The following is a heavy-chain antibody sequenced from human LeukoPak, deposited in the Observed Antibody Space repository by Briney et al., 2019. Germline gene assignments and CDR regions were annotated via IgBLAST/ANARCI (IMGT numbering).Heavy chain of an antibody. CDR2: IRYDGSNK. D-gene: IGHD3-22*01. CDR3: ARDTPNSSGYYIDY. CDR1: GFTFSSYG. J-gene: IGHJ4*02. Sequence: TGGSLRLSCAASGFTFSSYGMHWVRQAPGKGLEWVAFIRYDGSNKYYADSVKGRFTISRDNSKNTLYLQMNSLRAEDTAVYYCARDTPNSSGYYIDYWGQGTLVTVSS. V-gene: IGHV3-30*02.